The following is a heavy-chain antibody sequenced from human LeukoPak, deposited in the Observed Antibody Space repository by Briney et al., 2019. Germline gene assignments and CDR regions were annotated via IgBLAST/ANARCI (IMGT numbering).Heavy chain of an antibody. J-gene: IGHJ4*02. CDR2: IYYSGTT. Sequence: PSETLSLTCTVSGGSITTTYYWAWIRQPPGRGLEWIGSIYYSGTTYYNPSLKSRVTISVDTSKNQFSLRLTSVTAADTALYYCARISYGDYTVVYWGQGTLVPVSS. CDR1: GGSITTTYY. D-gene: IGHD4-17*01. V-gene: IGHV4-39*01. CDR3: ARISYGDYTVVY.